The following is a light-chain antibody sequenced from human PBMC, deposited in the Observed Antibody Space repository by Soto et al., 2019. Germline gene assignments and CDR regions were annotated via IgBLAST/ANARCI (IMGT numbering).Light chain of an antibody. CDR3: QQHGSSPPA. V-gene: IGKV3-20*01. CDR2: GAS. J-gene: IGKJ1*01. Sequence: EIVLTQSPGTLSLSPGERATLSCRASQSVSSSYLAWYQQKPGQAPRLLIYGASSRATGIPDRFSGSGSGTDFTLTISRLEPEDLAFYYCQQHGSSPPACGQEPRVEIK. CDR1: QSVSSSY.